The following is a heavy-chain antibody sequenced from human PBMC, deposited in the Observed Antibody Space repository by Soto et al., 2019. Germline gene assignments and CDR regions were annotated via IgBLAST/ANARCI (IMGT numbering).Heavy chain of an antibody. D-gene: IGHD3-3*01. Sequence: QITLNESGPTVVSPTETLTLTCRFSGFSLTTSGVGVGWILQSPGKAPEWLALIYWDDDKSYSASLKSRLTITKDTSKNQVVLTVSDLDPTDTATYYCAHRVLRTVFGLVTTTAIYFDFWGQGTPVAVSS. CDR3: AHRVLRTVFGLVTTTAIYFDF. CDR1: GFSLTTSGVG. V-gene: IGHV2-5*02. CDR2: IYWDDDK. J-gene: IGHJ4*02.